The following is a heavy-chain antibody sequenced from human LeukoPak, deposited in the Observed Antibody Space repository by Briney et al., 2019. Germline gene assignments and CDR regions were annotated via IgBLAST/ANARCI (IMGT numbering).Heavy chain of an antibody. CDR2: MNPNSGNT. V-gene: IGHV1-8*03. CDR3: ARVGAVGARMGDY. Sequence: ASVKVSCKASGYTFTSYGISWVRQAPGQGLEWMGWMNPNSGNTGYAQKFQGRVTITRNTSISTAYMELSSLRSEDTAVYYCARVGAVGARMGDYWGQGTLVTVSS. J-gene: IGHJ4*02. D-gene: IGHD1-26*01. CDR1: GYTFTSYG.